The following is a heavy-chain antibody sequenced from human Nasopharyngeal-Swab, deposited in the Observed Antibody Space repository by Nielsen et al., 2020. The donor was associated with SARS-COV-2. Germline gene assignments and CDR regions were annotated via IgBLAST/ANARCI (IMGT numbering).Heavy chain of an antibody. CDR1: GYTFTGYY. CDR3: ARDPDEFVRWELLRYFDY. CDR2: INPNSGGT. D-gene: IGHD1-26*01. Sequence: ASEKVSCKASGYTFTGYYMHWVRQAPGQGLEWMGRINPNSGGTNYAQKFQGRVTMTRDTSISTAYMELSRLRSDDTAVYHCARDPDEFVRWELLRYFDYWGQGTLVTVSS. V-gene: IGHV1-2*06. J-gene: IGHJ4*02.